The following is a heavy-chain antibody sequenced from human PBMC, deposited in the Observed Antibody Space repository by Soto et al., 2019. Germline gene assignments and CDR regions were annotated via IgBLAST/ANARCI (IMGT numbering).Heavy chain of an antibody. Sequence: ASVKVSCKASGYTFTRYGISWVRQAPGQGLEWMGWISAYNGNTNYAQKLQGRVTMTTDTSTSTAYMELRSLRSDDTAVYYCAREAVMVAATYYYYGMDVWGQGSTVTVSS. V-gene: IGHV1-18*01. CDR1: GYTFTRYG. CDR3: AREAVMVAATYYYYGMDV. D-gene: IGHD2-15*01. J-gene: IGHJ6*02. CDR2: ISAYNGNT.